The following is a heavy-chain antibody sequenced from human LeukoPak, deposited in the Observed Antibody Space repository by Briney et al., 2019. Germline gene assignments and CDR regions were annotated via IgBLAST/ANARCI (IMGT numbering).Heavy chain of an antibody. V-gene: IGHV5-51*01. CDR3: ARAYGSGSYIIWFDP. D-gene: IGHD3-10*01. CDR2: IYPEDSDT. Sequence: GESLKISWKCSGYNFIKSWIGWVRQKPGKGLELMGLIYPEDSDTRYSPSFQGQVTISADKSIDPTYVHCSSLKASDTAMYYCARAYGSGSYIIWFDPWGQGTLVTVSS. CDR1: GYNFIKSW. J-gene: IGHJ5*02.